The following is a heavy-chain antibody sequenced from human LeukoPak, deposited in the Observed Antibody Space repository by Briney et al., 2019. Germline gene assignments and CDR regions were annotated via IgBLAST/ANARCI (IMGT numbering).Heavy chain of an antibody. Sequence: GGSLRLSCAPSGLTVSSNYMSWVRQAPGKGLEWVSVIYSGGSTYYADSVKGRFTIFRDNSKNTVYLQMNSLRAEDTALYYCARYYYDSSGYPNYFDYWGQGTLVTVSS. J-gene: IGHJ4*02. CDR1: GLTVSSNY. CDR3: ARYYYDSSGYPNYFDY. CDR2: IYSGGST. D-gene: IGHD3-22*01. V-gene: IGHV3-53*01.